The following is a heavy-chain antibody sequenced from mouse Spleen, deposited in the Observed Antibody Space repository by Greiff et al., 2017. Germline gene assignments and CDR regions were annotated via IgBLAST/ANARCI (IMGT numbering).Heavy chain of an antibody. CDR2: ISSGGGNT. Sequence: EVKLMESGGGLVKLGGSLKLSCAASGFTFSSYAMSWVRQTPEKRLEWVATISSGGGNTYYPDSVKGRFTISRDNAKNTLYLQMSSLKSEDTAMYYCAKVLWGAMDYWGQGTSVTVSS. CDR3: AKVLWGAMDY. CDR1: GFTFSSYA. J-gene: IGHJ4*01. V-gene: IGHV5-9*04. D-gene: IGHD1-1*02.